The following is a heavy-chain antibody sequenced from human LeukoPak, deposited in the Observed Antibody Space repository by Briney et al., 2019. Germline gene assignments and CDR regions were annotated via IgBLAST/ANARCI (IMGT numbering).Heavy chain of an antibody. CDR3: ARGGRWTQLWEPVDV. V-gene: IGHV3-74*01. CDR2: INSDGSST. J-gene: IGHJ6*04. CDR1: GFTFSSYW. Sequence: QPGGSLRLSCAASGFTFSSYWMHWVRQAPGKGLVWVSRINSDGSSTSYADSVKGRFTISRDNAKNTLYLQMNSLRAEDTAVYYCARGGRWTQLWEPVDVWGKGTTVTVSS. D-gene: IGHD5-18*01.